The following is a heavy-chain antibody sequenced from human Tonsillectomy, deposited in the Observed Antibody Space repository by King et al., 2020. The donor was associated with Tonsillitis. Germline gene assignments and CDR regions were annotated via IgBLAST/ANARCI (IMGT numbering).Heavy chain of an antibody. Sequence: QLVQSGAVVKKPGASLTVSCKTSGYTFTGHYLYWVRQAPGQGLEWMGWINPDSADTTYMPKFQGRISMTRATSVSTAYLGLYSLRPDDTAVYYCATLALLGDDSPYRFARHWGQGTPVTVSS. CDR1: GYTFTGHY. V-gene: IGHV1-2*02. CDR2: INPDSADT. CDR3: ATLALLGDDSPYRFARH. D-gene: IGHD3-22*01. J-gene: IGHJ1*01.